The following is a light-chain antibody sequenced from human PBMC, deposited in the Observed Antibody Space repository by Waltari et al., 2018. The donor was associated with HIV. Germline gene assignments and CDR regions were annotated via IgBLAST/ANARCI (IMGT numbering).Light chain of an antibody. CDR1: QSVSSSY. V-gene: IGKV3-20*01. CDR2: GAS. Sequence: EIVLTQSPGTLSLSPGERATLSCRASQSVSSSYLAWYQQKPGQAPRLLIYGASNRATGIPDRFSGSGSGTDLTLTISRLEPEDFAVYYCQQYSSSPRTFGQGTKLEIK. J-gene: IGKJ2*01. CDR3: QQYSSSPRT.